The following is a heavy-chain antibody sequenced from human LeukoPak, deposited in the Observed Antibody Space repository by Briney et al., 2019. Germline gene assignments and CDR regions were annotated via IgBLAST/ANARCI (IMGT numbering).Heavy chain of an antibody. Sequence: PSETLSLTCTVSGGSISSYYWGWIRQPPGKGLEWIGSIYYSGSTYYNPSLKSRVTISVDTSKNQFSLKLSSVTAADTAVYYCAREMYSSGWYERYFDYWGQGTLVTVSS. V-gene: IGHV4-39*07. CDR2: IYYSGST. J-gene: IGHJ4*02. D-gene: IGHD6-19*01. CDR3: AREMYSSGWYERYFDY. CDR1: GGSISSYY.